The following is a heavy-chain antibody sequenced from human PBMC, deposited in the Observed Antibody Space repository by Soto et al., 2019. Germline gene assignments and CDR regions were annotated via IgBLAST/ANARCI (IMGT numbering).Heavy chain of an antibody. D-gene: IGHD6-6*01. CDR1: GSSLSTSGMC. CDR2: IDWDDDK. CDR3: ARISIAARYFDY. J-gene: IGHJ4*02. V-gene: IGHV2-70*01. Sequence: SGPTLVNPTQTLTLTCTFSGSSLSTSGMCVSWIRQPPGKALEWLALIDWDDDKYYSTSLKTRLTISKDTSKNQVVLTMTNMDPVDTATYYCARISIAARYFDYWGQGTLVTVSS.